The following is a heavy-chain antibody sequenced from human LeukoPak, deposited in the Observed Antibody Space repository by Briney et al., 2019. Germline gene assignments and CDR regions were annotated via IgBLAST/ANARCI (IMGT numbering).Heavy chain of an antibody. Sequence: GGSLRLSCAASGFTFSDYYMSWIRQAPGKGLEWVAYISSGGITIYYADSVKGRFTISRDNAKNTLYLQMDSLRAEDTALYFCARDQADYVSYLHSWGQGTLVTVSS. CDR3: ARDQADYVSYLHS. CDR1: GFTFSDYY. CDR2: ISSGGITI. V-gene: IGHV3-11*01. D-gene: IGHD4/OR15-4a*01. J-gene: IGHJ4*02.